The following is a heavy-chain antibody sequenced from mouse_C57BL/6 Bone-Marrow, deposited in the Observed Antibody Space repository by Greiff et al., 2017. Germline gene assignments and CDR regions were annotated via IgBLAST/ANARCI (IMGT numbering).Heavy chain of an antibody. Sequence: QVHVKQSGPGLVQPSQSLSITCTVSGFSLTSHGVHWVRQSPGKGLEWLGVRWSGGSTDYNAAFISRLSISKDNSKSQVFFKMNSLQADDTAIYYCAREKIYYDYDGFAYWGQGTLVTVSA. V-gene: IGHV2-2*01. CDR1: GFSLTSHG. CDR2: RWSGGST. J-gene: IGHJ3*01. CDR3: AREKIYYDYDGFAY. D-gene: IGHD2-4*01.